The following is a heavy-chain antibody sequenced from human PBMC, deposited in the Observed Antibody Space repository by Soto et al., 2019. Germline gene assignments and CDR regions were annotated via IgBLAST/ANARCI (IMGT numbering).Heavy chain of an antibody. Sequence: GESLQISCEASGYMFPIHHISCVRQMPGRGLEWVGKIDPTDSRTMYRPSSRARITISVDKSINTVYLEWGGLRASDTAFYYCARHDSNGDFELWGQGTQVTVSS. D-gene: IGHD2-8*01. CDR2: IDPTDSRT. J-gene: IGHJ1*01. V-gene: IGHV5-10-1*01. CDR3: ARHDSNGDFEL. CDR1: GYMFPIHH.